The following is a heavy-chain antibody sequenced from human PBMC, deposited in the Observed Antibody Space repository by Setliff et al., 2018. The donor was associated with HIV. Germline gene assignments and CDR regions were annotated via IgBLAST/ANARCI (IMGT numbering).Heavy chain of an antibody. Sequence: SETLSLTCTVSGGSISSGSYYWSWIRQPAGKGLEWVGRIFSSGSTNYNPSLKSRVTMSVDTSKNQFSLRLSSVTAADTAVYYCARDPVITMMVGPKFYFDYWGQGILVTVSS. J-gene: IGHJ4*02. D-gene: IGHD3-22*01. V-gene: IGHV4-61*02. CDR3: ARDPVITMMVGPKFYFDY. CDR1: GGSISSGSYY. CDR2: IFSSGST.